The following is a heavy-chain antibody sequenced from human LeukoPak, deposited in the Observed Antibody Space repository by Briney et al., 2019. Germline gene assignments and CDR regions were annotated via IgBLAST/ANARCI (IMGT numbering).Heavy chain of an antibody. D-gene: IGHD4-11*01. CDR1: GFTFSTYS. Sequence: GGSLRLSCAASGFTFSTYSMNCVRQAPGKGLGGVSYIKSSSSTIYYADSVKGRFTISRDNANNSLNLQMNSLRAEETAVYYCARVRPYDYIKRFDRWGQRTLVTVSS. CDR3: ARVRPYDYIKRFDR. J-gene: IGHJ5*02. CDR2: IKSSSSTI. V-gene: IGHV3-48*01.